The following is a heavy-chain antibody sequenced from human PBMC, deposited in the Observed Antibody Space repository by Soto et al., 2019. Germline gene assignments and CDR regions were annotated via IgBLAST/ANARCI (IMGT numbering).Heavy chain of an antibody. CDR3: ARVQGDIVVVPPAHIPAAYNYYGMDV. CDR2: SYSGDST. CDR1: GFTVSSNY. Sequence: QPGGSLRLSCAASGFTVSSNYMSWVRQAPGKGLEWVSLSYSGDSTYYADSVKGRFTISRDNSKNTLYLQMNSLRAEDTAVYYCARVQGDIVVVPPAHIPAAYNYYGMDVWGQGTTVTVSS. D-gene: IGHD2-2*01. J-gene: IGHJ6*02. V-gene: IGHV3-53*01.